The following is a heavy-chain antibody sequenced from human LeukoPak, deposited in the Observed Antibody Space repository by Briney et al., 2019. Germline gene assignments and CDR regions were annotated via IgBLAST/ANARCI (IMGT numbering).Heavy chain of an antibody. CDR1: GYTFTSYY. CDR3: AREHDNARAFDI. CDR2: INPSGRST. J-gene: IGHJ3*02. V-gene: IGHV1-46*03. Sequence: ASVKVSXKASGYTFTSYYMHWVRQAPGQGLERMGIINPSGRSTTYAQKFQGRVTMTRDTSTSTLYMELSSLRSEDTAVYYCAREHDNARAFDIWGQGTVVTVSS. D-gene: IGHD2-2*01.